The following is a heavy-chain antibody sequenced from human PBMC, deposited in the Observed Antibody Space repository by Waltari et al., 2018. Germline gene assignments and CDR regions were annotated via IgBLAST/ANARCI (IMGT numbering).Heavy chain of an antibody. CDR3: ARRAAGMVADY. CDR1: GFTFSSSR. CDR2: IKQDGSEK. Sequence: EVQLVESGGGLVQPGGSLRLSCAAPGFTFSSSRLSWVRQAPGKGLEWVANIKQDGSEKDYVDAVKGRFTISRDNAKNSLYLQMNSLRAEDTAVYYCARRAAGMVADYWGQGTLVTVSS. V-gene: IGHV3-7*01. D-gene: IGHD6-13*01. J-gene: IGHJ4*02.